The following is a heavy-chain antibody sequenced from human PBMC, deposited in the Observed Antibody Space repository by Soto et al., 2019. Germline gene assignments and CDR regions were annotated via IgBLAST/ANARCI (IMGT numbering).Heavy chain of an antibody. CDR3: ARQRVLSTNMFITSFDP. J-gene: IGHJ5*02. D-gene: IGHD3-10*02. CDR2: VYYTETT. Sequence: SETLSLTCSLSGGSINSSDHFWGWIRHTPGKGLEWIGSVYYTETTYYNPSLKSPVTISVETSRNTFSLKVNSVTAADTGIYYCARQRVLSTNMFITSFDPWGKGTLVTVSS. CDR1: GGSINSSDHF. V-gene: IGHV4-39*01.